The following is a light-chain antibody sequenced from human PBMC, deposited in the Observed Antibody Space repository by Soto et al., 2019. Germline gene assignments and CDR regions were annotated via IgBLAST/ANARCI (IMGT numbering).Light chain of an antibody. V-gene: IGKV3-11*01. J-gene: IGKJ5*01. CDR2: DAS. CDR1: QSVSSS. Sequence: EIVWAQSPGTMSLSPGESATLSCRASQSVSSSFLAWYQQKPGQAPRLLIYDASNRATGIPARFSGSGSGTDFTLTISSLENEDFAVYDCQQRSNWPPAFGQGTRLEIK. CDR3: QQRSNWPPA.